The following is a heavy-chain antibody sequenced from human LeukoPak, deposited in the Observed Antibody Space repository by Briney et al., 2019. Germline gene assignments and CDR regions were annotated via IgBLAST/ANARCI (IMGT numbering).Heavy chain of an antibody. CDR1: GGSISSSSYY. CDR2: IYYSGST. J-gene: IGHJ6*03. Sequence: SETLSLTCTVSGGSISSSSYYWGWIRQPPGKGLEWIGSIYYSGSTYYNPSLKSRVTISVDTSKNQFSLKLSSVTAADTAVHYCARQPYSFWSGSSYYYYMDVWGKGTTVTVSS. CDR3: ARQPYSFWSGSSYYYYMDV. V-gene: IGHV4-39*01. D-gene: IGHD3-3*01.